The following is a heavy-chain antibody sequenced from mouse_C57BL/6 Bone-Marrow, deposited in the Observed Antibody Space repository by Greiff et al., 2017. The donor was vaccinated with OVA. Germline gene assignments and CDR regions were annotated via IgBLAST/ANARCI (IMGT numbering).Heavy chain of an antibody. CDR1: GYAFSSSW. CDR3: ARGYYYGSKYFDV. D-gene: IGHD1-1*01. V-gene: IGHV1-82*01. CDR2: IYPGDGDT. J-gene: IGHJ1*03. Sequence: QVLLQQSGPELVKPGASVKISCKASGYAFSSSWMNWVKQRPGKGLEWIGRIYPGDGDTNYNGKFKGKATLTADKSSSTAYMQLSSLTSEDSAVYFCARGYYYGSKYFDVWGTGTTVTVSS.